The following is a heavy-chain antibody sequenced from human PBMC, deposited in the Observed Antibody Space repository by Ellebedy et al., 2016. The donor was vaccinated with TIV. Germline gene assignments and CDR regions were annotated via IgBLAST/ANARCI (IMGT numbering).Heavy chain of an antibody. D-gene: IGHD3-10*01. CDR2: INHRGTS. Sequence: SETLSLXXEVALPSLSGYYWAWIRQSPGKGLEWIGDINHRGTSKSISSLKSRVTISLDTSKKQFSLNITAVTAADTAFYYCARGSMVRGLAGWGQGTLVTVSS. CDR3: ARGSMVRGLAG. CDR1: LPSLSGYY. J-gene: IGHJ4*02. V-gene: IGHV4-34*01.